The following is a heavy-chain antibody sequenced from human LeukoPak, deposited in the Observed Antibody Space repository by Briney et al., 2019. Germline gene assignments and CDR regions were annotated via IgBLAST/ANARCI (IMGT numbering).Heavy chain of an antibody. D-gene: IGHD3-22*01. CDR2: IYTSGST. J-gene: IGHJ6*02. CDR3: ARSSDYYDTMDV. V-gene: IGHV4-4*07. Sequence: RSETLSLTCTVSGGSISSYYWSWIRQPAGKGLEWIGRIYTSGSTNYNPSLKSRVTMSVVTSKNQFSLKLSSVTAADTAVYYCARSSDYYDTMDVWGQGTTVTVSS. CDR1: GGSISSYY.